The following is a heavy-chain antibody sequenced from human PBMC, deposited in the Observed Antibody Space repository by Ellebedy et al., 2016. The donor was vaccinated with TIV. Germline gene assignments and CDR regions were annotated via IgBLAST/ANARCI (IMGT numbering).Heavy chain of an antibody. Sequence: PGGFLRLSCAASGFTFSSYAMSRVRQAPGKGLEWVSSISESGGNTFYADSVKGRFTISRDNSKNTLYLQMNSLRAEDTAVYYCAKDHGRSSDYWGQGTLVTVSS. J-gene: IGHJ4*02. V-gene: IGHV3-23*01. D-gene: IGHD6-13*01. CDR1: GFTFSSYA. CDR3: AKDHGRSSDY. CDR2: ISESGGNT.